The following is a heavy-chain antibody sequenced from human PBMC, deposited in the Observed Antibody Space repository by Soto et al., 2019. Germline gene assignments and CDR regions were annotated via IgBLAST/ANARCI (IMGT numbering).Heavy chain of an antibody. CDR1: GGTFSSYA. CDR2: IIPIFGTA. J-gene: IGHJ3*02. Sequence: SVKVSCKASGGTFSSYAISWVRQAPGQGLEWMGGIIPIFGTANYAQKFQGRVTITADESTSTAYMELSSLRSEDTAVYYCERDHNDLDAFDIWGQGTMVPVS. V-gene: IGHV1-69*13. CDR3: ERDHNDLDAFDI. D-gene: IGHD1-1*01.